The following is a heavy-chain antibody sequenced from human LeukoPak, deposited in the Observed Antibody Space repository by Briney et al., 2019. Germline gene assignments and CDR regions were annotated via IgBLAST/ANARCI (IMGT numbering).Heavy chain of an antibody. CDR2: IYYSGST. CDR1: GGSISSYY. D-gene: IGHD3-22*01. CDR3: ARISSITMIVVERFDAFDI. V-gene: IGHV4-59*08. J-gene: IGHJ3*02. Sequence: SETLSLTCTVSGGSISSYYWSWIRQPPGKGLEWIGYIYYSGSTNYNPSLKSRVTISVDTSKNQFSLKLSSVTAADTAVYYCARISSITMIVVERFDAFDIWGQGTMVTVSS.